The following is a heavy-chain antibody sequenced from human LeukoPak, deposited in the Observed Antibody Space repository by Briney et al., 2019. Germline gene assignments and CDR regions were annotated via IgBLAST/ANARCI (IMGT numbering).Heavy chain of an antibody. CDR3: VSYYSSGSYRYTGSFDS. Sequence: SEALSLTCAVYGGSFSDYYWSWIRQPPGKGLEWIGEINHSGTTNYSPSLKSRVSISVDTSKNQFSLKLNSVTAADAAMYYCVSYYSSGSYRYTGSFDSWGQGMLVNVSS. J-gene: IGHJ4*02. V-gene: IGHV4-34*01. CDR1: GGSFSDYY. D-gene: IGHD3-16*02. CDR2: INHSGTT.